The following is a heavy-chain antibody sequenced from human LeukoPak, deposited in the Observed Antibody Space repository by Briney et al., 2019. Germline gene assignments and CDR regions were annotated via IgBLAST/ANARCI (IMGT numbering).Heavy chain of an antibody. V-gene: IGHV4-4*07. CDR2: IYTSGST. J-gene: IGHJ5*02. D-gene: IGHD4-17*01. CDR1: GGSISSYY. Sequence: SETLSLTCTVSGGSISSYYWSWIRQPAGKGLEWIGRIYTSGSTNYNPSLKSRVTISVDTSKNQFSLKLSSVTAADTAVYYCARHPTYDYGDYEGAWFDPWGQGTLVTVSS. CDR3: ARHPTYDYGDYEGAWFDP.